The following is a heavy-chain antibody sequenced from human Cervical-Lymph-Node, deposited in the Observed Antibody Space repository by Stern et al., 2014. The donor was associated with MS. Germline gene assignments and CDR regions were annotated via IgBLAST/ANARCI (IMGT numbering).Heavy chain of an antibody. Sequence: EVQLVESGGVVVQPGGSLRLACAASGLTFDDFAMHWVRQAPGKGLEWVSLISWDGGSTYYADSVKGRFTISRDNSKDSLNLQMNSLRTEDTALYYCAKADEGSAYIDVWAEGPRSPSP. CDR2: ISWDGGST. CDR1: GLTFDDFA. V-gene: IGHV3-43*01. D-gene: IGHD3-3*01. CDR3: AKADEGSAYIDV. J-gene: IGHJ6*02.